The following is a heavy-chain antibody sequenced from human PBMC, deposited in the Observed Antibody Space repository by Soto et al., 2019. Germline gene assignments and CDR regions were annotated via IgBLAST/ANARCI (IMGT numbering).Heavy chain of an antibody. Sequence: QVQLVQSGAEVKKPGASVKVSCKASGYTFTSYGISWVRQAPGQGLEWMGWVSAYNGNTNYAQKLQGRVTITTDTSTSTVYLELRSLRSDDTAVYYCARDSFYYDSSGYYDYWGQGTLVTVSS. CDR2: VSAYNGNT. CDR1: GYTFTSYG. V-gene: IGHV1-18*01. J-gene: IGHJ4*02. CDR3: ARDSFYYDSSGYYDY. D-gene: IGHD3-22*01.